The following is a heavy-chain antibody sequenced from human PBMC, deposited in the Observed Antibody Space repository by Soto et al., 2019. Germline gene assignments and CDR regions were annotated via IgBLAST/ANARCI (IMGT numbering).Heavy chain of an antibody. V-gene: IGHV1-2*04. Sequence: ASVKVSCKASGYTFTGYYMHWVRQAPGQGLEWMGWINPNSGGTNYAQKFQGWVTMTRDTSISTAYMELSRLRSDDTAVYYCATRGESASSGYDYWGQGTLVTVSS. J-gene: IGHJ4*02. CDR3: ATRGESASSGYDY. CDR2: INPNSGGT. CDR1: GYTFTGYY. D-gene: IGHD3-22*01.